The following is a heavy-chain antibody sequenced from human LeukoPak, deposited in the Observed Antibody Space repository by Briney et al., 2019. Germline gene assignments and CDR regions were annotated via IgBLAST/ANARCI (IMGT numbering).Heavy chain of an antibody. D-gene: IGHD2-15*01. Sequence: GGSLRLSCAASGFTFSSYWMSWVRQAPGKGLEWVANIKQDGSEKYYVDSVKGRFTISRDNAKNSLYLQMNSLRAEDTAVYYCARGALDAATPFDSWGQGTLVTVSS. CDR3: ARGALDAATPFDS. CDR1: GFTFSSYW. J-gene: IGHJ5*01. V-gene: IGHV3-7*01. CDR2: IKQDGSEK.